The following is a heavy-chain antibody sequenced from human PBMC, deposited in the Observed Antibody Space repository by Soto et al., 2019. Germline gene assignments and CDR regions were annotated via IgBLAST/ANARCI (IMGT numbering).Heavy chain of an antibody. J-gene: IGHJ6*02. CDR1: GFTFSSYS. CDR2: ISSSSSYI. V-gene: IGHV3-21*01. Sequence: GESLKISCAASGFTFSSYSMNWVRQAPGKGLEWVSSISSSSSYIYYADSVKGRFTISRDNAKKSMYLQMNSLRAEDTAVYYCARGRVPGVRITIFGVVSSGMDVWGQGTTVTVSS. CDR3: ARGRVPGVRITIFGVVSSGMDV. D-gene: IGHD3-3*01.